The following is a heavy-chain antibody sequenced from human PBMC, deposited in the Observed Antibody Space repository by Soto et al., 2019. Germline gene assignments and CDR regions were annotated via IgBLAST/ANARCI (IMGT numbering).Heavy chain of an antibody. CDR3: VKDSREPHSGWMLFDY. CDR2: ISSNGGST. Sequence: GGSLRLSCSASGFTFSSYAMHWVRQAPGKGLEYVSAISSNGGSTYYADSVKGRFTISRDNSKNTLYLQMSSLRAEDTAVYYCVKDSREPHSGWMLFDYWGQGTLVTVSS. V-gene: IGHV3-64D*08. J-gene: IGHJ4*02. CDR1: GFTFSSYA. D-gene: IGHD6-19*01.